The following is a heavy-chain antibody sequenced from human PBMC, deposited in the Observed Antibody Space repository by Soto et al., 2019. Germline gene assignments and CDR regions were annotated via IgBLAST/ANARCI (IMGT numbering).Heavy chain of an antibody. CDR2: IDYSGST. Sequence: QLRLQESGPGLVKPSQTLFLTCTVSGGSINSGDNYWDWIRQPPGKGLEWIGSIDYSGSTYYNPSHQSRVTLKGDTSTNQYTQKLTSFPAAGSAAYFYATVNRDTSGYHSFPTDIWGQGTLVTVSS. J-gene: IGHJ4*02. CDR1: GGSINSGDNY. D-gene: IGHD3-3*01. CDR3: ATVNRDTSGYHSFPTDI. V-gene: IGHV4-30-4*08.